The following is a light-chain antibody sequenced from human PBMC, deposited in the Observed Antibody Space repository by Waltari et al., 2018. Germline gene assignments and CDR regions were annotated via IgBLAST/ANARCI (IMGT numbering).Light chain of an antibody. Sequence: QSALAQPASVSGSPGQSVTISCTGAGSDVGISNVVSWYQQHPGKAPKLMIYEADKRPSGVSNRFSGSKSGNTASLTISGLQTDDEAEYYCCTYAGSSTWVFGGGTKLTVL. J-gene: IGLJ3*02. CDR3: CTYAGSSTWV. CDR1: GSDVGISNV. V-gene: IGLV2-23*01. CDR2: EAD.